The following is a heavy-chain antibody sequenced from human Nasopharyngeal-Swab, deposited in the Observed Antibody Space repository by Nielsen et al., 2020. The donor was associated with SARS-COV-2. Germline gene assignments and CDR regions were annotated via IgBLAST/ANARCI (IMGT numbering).Heavy chain of an antibody. D-gene: IGHD6-13*01. CDR2: IDPSDSYT. V-gene: IGHV5-10-1*01. CDR3: ARTHSSSWYQAYWSDP. J-gene: IGHJ5*02. Sequence: KVSCKGSGYSFTSYWISWVRQMPGKGLEWMGRIDPSDSYTNYSPSFQGHVTISADKSISTAYLQWSSLKASDTAMYYCARTHSSSWYQAYWSDPWGQGTLVTVSS. CDR1: GYSFTSYW.